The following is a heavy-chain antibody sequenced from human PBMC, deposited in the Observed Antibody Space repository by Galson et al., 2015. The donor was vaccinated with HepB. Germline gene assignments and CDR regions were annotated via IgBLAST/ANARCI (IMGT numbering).Heavy chain of an antibody. CDR3: AKLGGNSLWGPFDY. V-gene: IGHV3-30*18. Sequence: SLRLSCAASGFTFSSYGMHWVRQAPGKGLEWVAVISYDGSNKYYADSVKGRFTISRDNSKSTLYLQMNSLRAEDTAVYYCAKLGGNSLWGPFDYWGQGTLVTVSS. CDR2: ISYDGSNK. CDR1: GFTFSSYG. J-gene: IGHJ4*02. D-gene: IGHD4-23*01.